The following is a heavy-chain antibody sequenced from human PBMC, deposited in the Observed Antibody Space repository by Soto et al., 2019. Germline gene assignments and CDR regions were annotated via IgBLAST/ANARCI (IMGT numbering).Heavy chain of an antibody. Sequence: PGGSLRLSCAASGFTFSSYAMSWVRQAPGKGLKWVSAISGSGGSTYYADSVKGRITISRDNTKNTLYQQMNSLRVEDTAVYYCAKVPVYCSSTSCYLPWFDPWGQGTLVTVSS. CDR1: GFTFSSYA. CDR3: AKVPVYCSSTSCYLPWFDP. CDR2: ISGSGGST. D-gene: IGHD2-2*01. J-gene: IGHJ5*02. V-gene: IGHV3-23*01.